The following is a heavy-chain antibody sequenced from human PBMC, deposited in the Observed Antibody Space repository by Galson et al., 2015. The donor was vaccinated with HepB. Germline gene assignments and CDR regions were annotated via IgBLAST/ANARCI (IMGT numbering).Heavy chain of an antibody. CDR3: ARDLMGNWNEDY. CDR1: GFTFSSYS. J-gene: IGHJ4*02. D-gene: IGHD1-1*01. V-gene: IGHV3-48*02. CDR2: ISSSSSTI. Sequence: SLRLSCAASGFTFSSYSMNWVRQAPGKGLEWVSYISSSSSTIYYANSVKGRFTISRDSAKNSLYLQMNNLRDEDTAVYYCARDLMGNWNEDYWGQGTLVTVSS.